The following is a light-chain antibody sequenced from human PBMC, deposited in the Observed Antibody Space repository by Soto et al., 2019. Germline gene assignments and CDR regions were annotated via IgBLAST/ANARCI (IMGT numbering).Light chain of an antibody. V-gene: IGKV3-20*01. CDR3: QQYGSSPPIT. J-gene: IGKJ5*01. CDR1: QSVGSSF. CDR2: GAS. Sequence: DIVMTRSPGTLSLSPGERATLSCRASQSVGSSFLAWYQQKPGQAPRLLIHGASSRATGIPEKFSGSGSGTNFTLTISRLEPEDFAVYYCQQYGSSPPITFGQGTRLEI.